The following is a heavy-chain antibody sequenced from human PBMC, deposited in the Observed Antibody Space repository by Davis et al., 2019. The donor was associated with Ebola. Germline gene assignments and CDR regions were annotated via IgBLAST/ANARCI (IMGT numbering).Heavy chain of an antibody. J-gene: IGHJ4*02. CDR2: LIPLFGIP. CDR1: GGTFTTYA. V-gene: IGHV1-69*13. CDR3: ARDRYSDGSGYFFEQSH. D-gene: IGHD3-22*01. Sequence: SVKVSCKASGGTFTTYAISWVRQAPRQGLDWMGGLIPLFGIPKYAQKFQGRVTITADESTSTAYMELSSLRSEDTAVYYGARDRYSDGSGYFFEQSHWGQGTLVTVSS.